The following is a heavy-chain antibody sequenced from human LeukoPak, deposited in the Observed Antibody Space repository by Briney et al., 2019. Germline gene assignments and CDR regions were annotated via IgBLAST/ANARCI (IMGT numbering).Heavy chain of an antibody. CDR1: GFTFSSYA. J-gene: IGHJ4*02. V-gene: IGHV3-64*01. CDR3: ARDRRMTTVVTRGGLFDY. D-gene: IGHD4-23*01. Sequence: GGSLRLSCAASGFTFSSYAMHWVRQAPGKGLEYVSAISSNGGSTYYANSVKGRFTISRDNSKNTLYLQMGSLRAEDMAVYYCARDRRMTTVVTRGGLFDYWGQGTLVTVSS. CDR2: ISSNGGST.